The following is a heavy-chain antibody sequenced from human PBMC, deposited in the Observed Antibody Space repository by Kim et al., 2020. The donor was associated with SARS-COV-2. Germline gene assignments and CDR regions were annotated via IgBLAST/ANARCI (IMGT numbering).Heavy chain of an antibody. CDR1: GGSMSSGGYY. V-gene: IGHV4-31*03. CDR3: AREDYDILTGYHAPHFDY. D-gene: IGHD3-9*01. J-gene: IGHJ4*02. CDR2: IYYSGST. Sequence: SQTLSLTCTVSGGSMSSGGYYWSWIRQHPGKGLAWIGYIYYSGSTYYNPSLKSRVTISVDTSKNQFSLKLSSVTAADTAVYYCAREDYDILTGYHAPHFDYWGQGTLVTVSS.